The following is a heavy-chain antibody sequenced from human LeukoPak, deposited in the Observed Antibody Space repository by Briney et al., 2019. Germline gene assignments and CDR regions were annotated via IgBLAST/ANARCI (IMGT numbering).Heavy chain of an antibody. J-gene: IGHJ6*02. V-gene: IGHV3-74*03. CDR2: INSDGTNK. CDR1: GFTFSSYF. D-gene: IGHD1-1*01. Sequence: GGSLRLSCAASGFTFSSYFMHWVRRVPGKGLVWVSRINSDGTNKVYADSVKGRVTISRDNAENTLYLQMNSLRAEDTAVYYCVRKFPGYNGMDVWGQGTTVIVSS. CDR3: VRKFPGYNGMDV.